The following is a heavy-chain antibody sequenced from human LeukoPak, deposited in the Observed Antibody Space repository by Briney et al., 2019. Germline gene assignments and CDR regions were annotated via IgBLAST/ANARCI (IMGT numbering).Heavy chain of an antibody. D-gene: IGHD2-21*01. J-gene: IGHJ4*02. CDR1: GFTFSSDA. CDR3: AKDASPYRRGAYCGGDCYLLEFDY. V-gene: IGHV3-23*01. Sequence: GGSLRLSCAASGFTFSSDAMSWVRQAPGKGLEWVSAIIVSGVSTYYADSAKGRFTISRDNSKNTLYLQMNSLRAEDTAVYYCAKDASPYRRGAYCGGDCYLLEFDYWGQGTLVTVSS. CDR2: IIVSGVST.